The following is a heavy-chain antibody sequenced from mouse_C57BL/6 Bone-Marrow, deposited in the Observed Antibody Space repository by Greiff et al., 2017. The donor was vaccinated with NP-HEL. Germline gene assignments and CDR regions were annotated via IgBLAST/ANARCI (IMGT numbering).Heavy chain of an antibody. CDR3: ARPRWLLLAMDY. D-gene: IGHD2-3*01. CDR1: GYAFSSYW. CDR2: IYPGDGDT. Sequence: QVHVKQSGAELVKPGASVKISCKASGYAFSSYWMNWVKQRPGKGLEWIGQIYPGDGDTNYNGKFKGKATLTADKSSSTAYMQLSSLTSEDSAVYFCARPRWLLLAMDYWGQGTSVTVSS. J-gene: IGHJ4*01. V-gene: IGHV1-80*01.